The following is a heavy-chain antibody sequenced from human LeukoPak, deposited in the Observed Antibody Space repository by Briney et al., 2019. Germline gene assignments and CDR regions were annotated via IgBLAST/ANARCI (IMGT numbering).Heavy chain of an antibody. Sequence: ASVKVSCKASGYTFTGYYMHWVRQAPGQGLEWMGWINPNSGGTNYAQKFQGRVTMTRDTSISTAYMELSRLRSDDTAVYYCARVPRLGYCSSTSCYTGAFDIWGQGTMVTVSS. CDR1: GYTFTGYY. J-gene: IGHJ3*02. V-gene: IGHV1-2*02. CDR2: INPNSGGT. CDR3: ARVPRLGYCSSTSCYTGAFDI. D-gene: IGHD2-2*02.